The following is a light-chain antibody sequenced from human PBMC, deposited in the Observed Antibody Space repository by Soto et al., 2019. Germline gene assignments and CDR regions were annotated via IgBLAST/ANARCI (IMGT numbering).Light chain of an antibody. Sequence: EIEMTQSPSSLSASVGERATISCRASQGVSTRLAWYQQKPGQAPSLLIYSASTMATGIPSRFSGSGSGTEFTLTISSLQSEDFAAYYCQQSTNCPLTFGQGTRVDIK. J-gene: IGKJ5*01. CDR2: SAS. CDR3: QQSTNCPLT. V-gene: IGKV3-15*01. CDR1: QGVSTR.